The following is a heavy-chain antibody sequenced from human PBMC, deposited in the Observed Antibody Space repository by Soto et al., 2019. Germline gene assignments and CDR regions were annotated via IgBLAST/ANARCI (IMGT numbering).Heavy chain of an antibody. CDR3: ASNDNTYYYDSSGYYLGY. V-gene: IGHV4-39*01. CDR2: IYYSGST. Sequence: QLQLQESGPGLVKPSETLSLTCTVSGGSISSSSYYWGWIRQPPGKGLEWIGSIYYSGSTYYNPSLKSRVTISVDTSKNQFSLKLSSVTAADTAVYYCASNDNTYYYDSSGYYLGYWGQGTLVTVSS. D-gene: IGHD3-22*01. J-gene: IGHJ4*02. CDR1: GGSISSSSYY.